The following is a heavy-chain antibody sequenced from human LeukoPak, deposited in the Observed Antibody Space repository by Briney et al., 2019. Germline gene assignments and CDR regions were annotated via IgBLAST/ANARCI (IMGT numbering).Heavy chain of an antibody. CDR1: GFTVSSNF. D-gene: IGHD2/OR15-2a*01. V-gene: IGHV3-66*01. CDR3: ARIKTTSFDY. CDR2: IYSGDNT. Sequence: GGSLRLSCAASGFTVSSNFLSWVRQAPGKGLEWVSVIYSGDNTHYADSVKGRFTISRDNSNSTLYLQMNSLRAEGTAVYYCARIKTTSFDYWGQGTLVTVSS. J-gene: IGHJ4*02.